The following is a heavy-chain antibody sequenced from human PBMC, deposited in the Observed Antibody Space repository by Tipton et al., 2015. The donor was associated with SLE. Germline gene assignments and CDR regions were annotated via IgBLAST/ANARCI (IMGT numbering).Heavy chain of an antibody. Sequence: GSLRLSCAASGFTFSSYWMSWVRQAPGKGLEWVANIKQDGSEKYYADSVKGRFTISRDNAKNSLYLQMNSLRAEDTAVYYCARGGAPLQYRGYGMDVWGQGTTVTVSS. CDR1: GFTFSSYW. J-gene: IGHJ6*02. CDR3: ARGGAPLQYRGYGMDV. CDR2: IKQDGSEK. D-gene: IGHD4-11*01. V-gene: IGHV3-7*01.